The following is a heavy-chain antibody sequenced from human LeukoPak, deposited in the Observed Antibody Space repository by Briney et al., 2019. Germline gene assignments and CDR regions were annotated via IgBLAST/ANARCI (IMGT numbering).Heavy chain of an antibody. CDR3: ARDRDGYAYSFDY. CDR1: GGSISSSSYY. V-gene: IGHV4-39*02. J-gene: IGHJ4*02. Sequence: PSETLSLTCTVSGGSISSSSYYWAWIRQSPGKGLEWIGNTYYTGSAYYRPSLQSRVSISVDTSKKEFSLKLTSVTAADTAVYYCARDRDGYAYSFDYWGQGTLVTVSS. D-gene: IGHD5-24*01. CDR2: TYYTGSA.